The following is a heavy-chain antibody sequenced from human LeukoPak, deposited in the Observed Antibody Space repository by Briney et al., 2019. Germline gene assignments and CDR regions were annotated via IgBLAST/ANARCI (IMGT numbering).Heavy chain of an antibody. J-gene: IGHJ6*03. V-gene: IGHV3-7*01. CDR1: GFTFSSYW. Sequence: GGSLRLSCAASGFTFSSYWMSWVRQAPGKGLEWVANIKQDGSEKYYVDSVKGRFTISRDNAKNSLYLQMNSLRAEDTAVYYCARVLGPQRPDRRYYDFWSGYYTGLYYYMDVWGKGTTVTVSS. CDR2: IKQDGSEK. CDR3: ARVLGPQRPDRRYYDFWSGYYTGLYYYMDV. D-gene: IGHD3-3*01.